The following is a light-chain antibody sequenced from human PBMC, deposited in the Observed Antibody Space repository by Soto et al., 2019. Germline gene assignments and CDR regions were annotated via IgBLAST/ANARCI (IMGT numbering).Light chain of an antibody. V-gene: IGKV3-20*01. CDR2: GAS. Sequence: EIVLTQSRGTLSLSPGERATLSCRASQSVSGSYLAWYQQKPGQAPRLLIYGASSRATGMPDRFSGSGSGTDFTLTISRLEPEDCAVYYCQQYGRSVTFGGGTEVESK. CDR3: QQYGRSVT. CDR1: QSVSGSY. J-gene: IGKJ4*01.